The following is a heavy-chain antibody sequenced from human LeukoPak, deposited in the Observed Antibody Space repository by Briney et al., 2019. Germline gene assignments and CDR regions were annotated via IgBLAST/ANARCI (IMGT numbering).Heavy chain of an antibody. J-gene: IGHJ6*03. CDR1: GGTFSSYA. CDR2: IIPIFGTA. V-gene: IGHV1-69*05. Sequence: ASVKVSCKASGGTFSSYAISWVRQAPGQGLEWMGRIIPIFGTANYAQKFQGRVTITTDESTSTAYMELSSLRSEDTAVYYCARAAAGPDYYYYYYMDVWGEGTTVTVSS. CDR3: ARAAAGPDYYYYYYMDV. D-gene: IGHD6-13*01.